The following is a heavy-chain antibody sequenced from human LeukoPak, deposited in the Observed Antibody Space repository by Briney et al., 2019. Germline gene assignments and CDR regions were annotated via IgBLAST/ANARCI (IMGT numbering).Heavy chain of an antibody. J-gene: IGHJ4*02. Sequence: SETLSLTCAVSGGSISSSNWWSWVRQPPGKGLEWIGEIYHSGSTNYNPSLKSRVTISVDTSKNQFSLKLSSVTAADTAVYYCARLSFCSGGSCYPYYFDYWAREPWSPSPQ. CDR1: GGSISSSNW. D-gene: IGHD2-15*01. CDR3: ARLSFCSGGSCYPYYFDY. V-gene: IGHV4-4*02. CDR2: IYHSGST.